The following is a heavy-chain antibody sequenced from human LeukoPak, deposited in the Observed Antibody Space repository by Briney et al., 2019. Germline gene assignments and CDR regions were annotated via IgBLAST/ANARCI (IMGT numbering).Heavy chain of an antibody. V-gene: IGHV1-2*02. CDR1: GYAFTDSY. J-gene: IGHJ6*04. Sequence: GASVKVSCKASGYAFTDSYMHWVREAPGHGLEWMGWINPNSGDTSYAQKFQGRVTMTRDTSISTAYMELSRLRFEDTAMYYCARVAVNPRHYYGSGNYYNVFYGMDVWGEGTAVTVSS. CDR2: INPNSGDT. CDR3: ARVAVNPRHYYGSGNYYNVFYGMDV. D-gene: IGHD3-10*01.